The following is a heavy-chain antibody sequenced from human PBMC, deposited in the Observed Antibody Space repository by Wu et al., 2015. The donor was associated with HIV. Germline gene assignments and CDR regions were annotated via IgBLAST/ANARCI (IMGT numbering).Heavy chain of an antibody. CDR3: ARNSDSVATSLYSLGV. CDR2: INPKSGGT. CDR1: GDGFTSYA. D-gene: IGHD5-12*01. V-gene: IGHV1-2*02. Sequence: QVQLVQSGAEVKKPGSSVKVTCKASGDGFTSYAVSWVRQAPGQGLEWIGWINPKSGGTKYAQKFQGKVTMNRDTSISTAYMELSSLRSDDTAVYYCARNSDSVATSLYSLGVWGQGTPVTVSS. J-gene: IGHJ6*02.